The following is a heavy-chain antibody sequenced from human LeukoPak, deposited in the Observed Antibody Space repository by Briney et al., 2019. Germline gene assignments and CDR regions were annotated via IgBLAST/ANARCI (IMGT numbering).Heavy chain of an antibody. CDR1: GGTFSSYT. J-gene: IGHJ4*02. V-gene: IGHV1-69*04. Sequence: SVKVSSKASGGTFSSYTISWVRQAPGQGLEWMARIIPILGIANYAQKFQGRVTITADKSTRTAYMVLSSLRSEDTAVYYCARDRRPVTYCGGDCYRWDYWGQGTLVTVSS. CDR2: IIPILGIA. D-gene: IGHD2-21*01. CDR3: ARDRRPVTYCGGDCYRWDY.